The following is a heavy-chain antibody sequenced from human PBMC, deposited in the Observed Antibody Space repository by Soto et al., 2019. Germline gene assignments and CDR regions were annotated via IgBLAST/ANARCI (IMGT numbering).Heavy chain of an antibody. CDR1: GFTFSSYS. J-gene: IGHJ4*02. D-gene: IGHD6-19*01. Sequence: GGSLRLSCAASGFTFSSYSMNWVRQAPGKGLEWVSSISSSSSYIYYADSVKGRFTISRDNAKNSLYLQMNSLRAEDTAVYYCARSRCSSGWYSLDYWGQGTLVTVSS. CDR3: ARSRCSSGWYSLDY. V-gene: IGHV3-21*01. CDR2: ISSSSSYI.